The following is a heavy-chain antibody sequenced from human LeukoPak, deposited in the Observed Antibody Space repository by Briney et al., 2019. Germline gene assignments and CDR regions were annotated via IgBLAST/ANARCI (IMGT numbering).Heavy chain of an antibody. CDR2: IKDDGSEQ. D-gene: IGHD3-22*01. CDR3: ARDLLFQSSGYRPFDI. J-gene: IGHJ4*02. CDR1: GFTFSDHW. V-gene: IGHV3-7*01. Sequence: PGGSLRLSCVASGFTFSDHWMTWVRQAPQKGLEWVAKIKDDGSEQWIADSVKGRFTISRNNARNSVFLHLNRLRLDYTAVYYCARDLLFQSSGYRPFDIWGRGTRVSVSS.